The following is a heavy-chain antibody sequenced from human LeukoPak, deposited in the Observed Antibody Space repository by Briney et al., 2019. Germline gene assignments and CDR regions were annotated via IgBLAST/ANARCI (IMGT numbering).Heavy chain of an antibody. CDR1: GFTFSSYA. CDR3: AREGTAYAFDI. J-gene: IGHJ3*02. D-gene: IGHD1-1*01. CDR2: ISYDGSNK. V-gene: IGHV3-30-3*01. Sequence: GGSLRLSCAASGFTFSSYAMSWVRQAPGKGLEWVAVISYDGSNKYYADSVKGRFTISRDNSKNTLYLQMNSLRAEDTAVYYCAREGTAYAFDIWGQGTMVTVSS.